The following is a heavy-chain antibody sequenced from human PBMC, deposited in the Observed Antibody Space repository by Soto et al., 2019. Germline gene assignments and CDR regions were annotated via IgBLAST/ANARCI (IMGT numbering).Heavy chain of an antibody. V-gene: IGHV3-23*01. Sequence: GGSLRLSCAASGFTFINYAMTWVRQGPGKGLEWVSAISGSGGSAYYADSVKGRFTISRDNSKNTLCLQMNSLRADDSGVYYCAKDPYSGVLVPVAIGFDPWGPGTLVTVSS. J-gene: IGHJ5*02. D-gene: IGHD2-2*01. CDR3: AKDPYSGVLVPVAIGFDP. CDR1: GFTFINYA. CDR2: ISGSGGSA.